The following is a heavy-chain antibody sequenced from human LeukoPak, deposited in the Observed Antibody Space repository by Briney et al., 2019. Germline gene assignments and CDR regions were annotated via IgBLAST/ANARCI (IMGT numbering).Heavy chain of an antibody. J-gene: IGHJ3*02. V-gene: IGHV4-38-2*02. D-gene: IGHD2-15*01. CDR3: ARVVVAAPFGAFDI. Sequence: PSETLSLTCTVSGYSISSGYYWGWIRQPPGKGLEWIGSIYHSGSTYYNPSLKSRVTISVDTSKNLFSLKLSSVTAADTAVYYCARVVVAAPFGAFDIWGQGTMVTVSS. CDR1: GYSISSGYY. CDR2: IYHSGST.